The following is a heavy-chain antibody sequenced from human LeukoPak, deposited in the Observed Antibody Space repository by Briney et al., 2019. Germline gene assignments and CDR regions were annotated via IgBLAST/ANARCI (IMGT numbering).Heavy chain of an antibody. CDR1: GFTFSSYG. J-gene: IGHJ4*02. CDR3: ARDHGYGDYVSTFFDY. D-gene: IGHD4-17*01. CDR2: IWYDGSNK. V-gene: IGHV3-33*01. Sequence: GGSLRLSCAASGFTFSSYGMHWVRQAPGKGLEWVAVIWYDGSNKYYADSVKGRFTISRDSSKNTLYLQMNSLRAEDTAVYYCARDHGYGDYVSTFFDYWGQGTLVTVSS.